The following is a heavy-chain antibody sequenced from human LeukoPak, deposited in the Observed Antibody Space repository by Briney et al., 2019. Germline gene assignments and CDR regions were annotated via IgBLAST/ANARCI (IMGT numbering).Heavy chain of an antibody. CDR3: AKAGSSGWYSNWFDP. V-gene: IGHV3-30*18. CDR2: ISYDGSNK. J-gene: IGHJ5*02. Sequence: GGSLRLSCAASGFTFSSYGMHWVRQAPGKGPEWVAVISYDGSNKYYADSVKGRFTISRDNSKNTLYLQMNSLRAEDTAVYYCAKAGSSGWYSNWFDPWGQGTLVTVSS. D-gene: IGHD6-19*01. CDR1: GFTFSSYG.